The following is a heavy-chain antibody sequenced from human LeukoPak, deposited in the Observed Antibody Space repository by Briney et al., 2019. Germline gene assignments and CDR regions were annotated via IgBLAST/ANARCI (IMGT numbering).Heavy chain of an antibody. Sequence: GGSLRLSCAASGFTFSSYAMSWVRQAPGKGLEWVSAISGSGGSTYYADSVKGRFTISRDNFKNTLYLQMNSLRAEDTAVYYCAKAGSQQHLVPYDYWGQGTLVTVSS. CDR2: ISGSGGST. J-gene: IGHJ4*02. V-gene: IGHV3-23*01. CDR3: AKAGSQQHLVPYDY. D-gene: IGHD6-13*01. CDR1: GFTFSSYA.